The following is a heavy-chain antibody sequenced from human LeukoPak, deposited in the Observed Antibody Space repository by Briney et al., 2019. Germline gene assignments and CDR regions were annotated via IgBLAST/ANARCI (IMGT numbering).Heavy chain of an antibody. J-gene: IGHJ4*02. CDR3: TRVSIHGDSDY. V-gene: IGHV4-59*01. Sequence: SETLSLTCTASGGSINDYYWSWIRQSPGKGLEWIGYIYYTGRTKYNPSVQSRVTISVDTSKNQFSLNLRSVTSADTAVYFCTRVSIHGDSDYWGQGTLVTVSS. CDR1: GGSINDYY. CDR2: IYYTGRT.